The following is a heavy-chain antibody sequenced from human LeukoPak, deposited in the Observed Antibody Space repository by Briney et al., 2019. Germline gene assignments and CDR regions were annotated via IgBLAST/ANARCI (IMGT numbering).Heavy chain of an antibody. V-gene: IGHV3-48*04. J-gene: IGHJ4*02. D-gene: IGHD2-2*01. CDR2: INSSSSTI. CDR3: ARDLGVVPPEDYDYFDY. Sequence: GGSLRLSCVASGFTFSSYSMNWVRQAPGKGLEWVSYINSSSSTIYYADSVKGRFTVSRDNAKNSLYLQMNSLRAEDTAIYYCARDLGVVPPEDYDYFDYWGQGTLVTVSA. CDR1: GFTFSSYS.